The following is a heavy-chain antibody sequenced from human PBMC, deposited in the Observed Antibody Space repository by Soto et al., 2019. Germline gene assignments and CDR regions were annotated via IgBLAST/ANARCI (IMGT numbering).Heavy chain of an antibody. D-gene: IGHD4-17*01. V-gene: IGHV3-30*18. CDR1: GFTFSSYG. CDR3: AKDRRDDYGDYPFDY. CDR2: ISYDGSNK. J-gene: IGHJ4*02. Sequence: QVQLVESGGGVVQPGGSLRLSCAASGFTFSSYGMHWVRQAPGKGLEWVAVISYDGSNKYYADSVKGRFTISRDNSKNTLYLQMNSLRAEDTAVYYCAKDRRDDYGDYPFDYRGQGTLVTVSS.